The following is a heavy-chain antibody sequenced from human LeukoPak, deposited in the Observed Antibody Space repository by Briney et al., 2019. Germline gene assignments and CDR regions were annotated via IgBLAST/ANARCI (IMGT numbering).Heavy chain of an antibody. J-gene: IGHJ4*02. D-gene: IGHD2-2*01. CDR1: GFAFDEHG. CDR3: ARAPITSPFYFDY. Sequence: PGGSLRLSCTASGFAFDEHGMSWFRKVPGKGLEWVSGINWSGGSTGYADPLRGRFTISRDNAKNSLYLQMDSLRAEDTALYYCARAPITSPFYFDYWGQGTLVTVSS. V-gene: IGHV3-20*04. CDR2: INWSGGST.